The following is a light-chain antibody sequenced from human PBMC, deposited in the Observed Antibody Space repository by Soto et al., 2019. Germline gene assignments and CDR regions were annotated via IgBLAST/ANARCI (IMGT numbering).Light chain of an antibody. V-gene: IGKV1-5*03. CDR1: QSISSW. J-gene: IGKJ1*01. CDR2: MAS. CDR3: QQYNSYSKT. Sequence: IQMTQSPSTLSASVGDRVTITCRASQSISSWLAWYQQKPGKAPKLLIYMASTLESGVPSRFSGSGSGTEFTLTISSLQPDDFATYYCQQYNSYSKTFGQGTKVEIK.